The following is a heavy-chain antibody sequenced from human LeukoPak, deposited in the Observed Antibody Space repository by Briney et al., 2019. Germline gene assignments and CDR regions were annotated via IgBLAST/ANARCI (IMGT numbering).Heavy chain of an antibody. V-gene: IGHV3-30*04. CDR2: ISYDGSNK. CDR3: AKTYYYDSSGYYPRYYFDY. CDR1: GFTFSSYA. Sequence: PGKSLRLSCAASGFTFSSYAMHWVRQAPGKGLEWGAVISYDGSNKYYADSVKGRFTISRDNSKNTLYLQMNSLRAEDTAVYYCAKTYYYDSSGYYPRYYFDYWGQGTLVTVSS. J-gene: IGHJ4*02. D-gene: IGHD3-22*01.